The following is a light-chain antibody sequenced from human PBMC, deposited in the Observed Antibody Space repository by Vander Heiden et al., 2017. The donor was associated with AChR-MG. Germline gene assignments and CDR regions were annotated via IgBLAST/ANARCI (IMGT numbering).Light chain of an antibody. CDR2: WAS. CDR1: QSLLSDSKNV. CDR3: QQYYTEPLT. J-gene: IGKJ2*01. V-gene: IGKV4-1*01. Sequence: IVMTQSPDSLAVSLGERANINCKSSQSLLSDSKNVLAWFQQRPGQPPKLPIYWASTRASGAPDRFSGAGSGTDFTLTISSLQAEDVAVYYCQQYYTEPLTFGQGT.